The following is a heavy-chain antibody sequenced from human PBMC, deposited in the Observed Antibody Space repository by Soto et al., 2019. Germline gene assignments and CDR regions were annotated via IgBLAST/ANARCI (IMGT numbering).Heavy chain of an antibody. Sequence: GGSLRLSCAASGFTFSSYWMHWVRQAPGKGLVWVSRINSDGSSTSYADSVKGRFTISRDNAKNTLYLQMNSLRAEDTAVYYCARGAPVGWNDRMGYWGQGTLVTVSS. D-gene: IGHD1-1*01. CDR1: GFTFSSYW. CDR3: ARGAPVGWNDRMGY. V-gene: IGHV3-74*01. CDR2: INSDGSST. J-gene: IGHJ4*02.